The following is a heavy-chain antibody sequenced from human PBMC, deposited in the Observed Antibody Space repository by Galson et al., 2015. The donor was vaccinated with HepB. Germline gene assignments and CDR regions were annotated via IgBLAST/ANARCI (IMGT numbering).Heavy chain of an antibody. V-gene: IGHV3-11*01. D-gene: IGHD1-1*01. Sequence: SLRLSCAASGLTFSDYYMSWIRQAPGKGLEWVSYISSSGSTIYYADSVRGRFTISRDNAKNSLYLQMNSLRAEDTAVYYCARDKGLGTVYYYMDVWGKGTTVTVSS. CDR2: ISSSGSTI. CDR3: ARDKGLGTVYYYMDV. CDR1: GLTFSDYY. J-gene: IGHJ6*03.